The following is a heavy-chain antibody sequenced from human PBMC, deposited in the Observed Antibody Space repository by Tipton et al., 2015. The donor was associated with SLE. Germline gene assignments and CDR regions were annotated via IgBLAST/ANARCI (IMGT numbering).Heavy chain of an antibody. J-gene: IGHJ4*02. V-gene: IGHV4-30-2*01. Sequence: TLSLTCAVSGGSISSGGYSWGWIRPPPGKGLEGIGYIYHSGSTYYNPSLKSRVTISVDRSKNQFSLKLSSVTAADTAVYYCARDRARVVDYWGQGTLVTVSS. CDR2: IYHSGST. CDR1: GGSISSGGYS. D-gene: IGHD2-15*01. CDR3: ARDRARVVDY.